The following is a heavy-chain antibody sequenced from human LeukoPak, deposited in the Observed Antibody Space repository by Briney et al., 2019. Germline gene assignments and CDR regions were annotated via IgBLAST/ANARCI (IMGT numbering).Heavy chain of an antibody. J-gene: IGHJ6*02. CDR2: ISGSGGST. D-gene: IGHD3-16*01. CDR3: AKDGGRYYYYYGMDV. V-gene: IGHV3-23*01. Sequence: GGSLRLSCAASGFTFSSYAMSWVRLAPGKGLEWVSAISGSGGSTYYADSVKGRFTISRDNSKNTLYLQMNSLRAEDTAVYYCAKDGGRYYYYYGMDVWGQGTTVTVSS. CDR1: GFTFSSYA.